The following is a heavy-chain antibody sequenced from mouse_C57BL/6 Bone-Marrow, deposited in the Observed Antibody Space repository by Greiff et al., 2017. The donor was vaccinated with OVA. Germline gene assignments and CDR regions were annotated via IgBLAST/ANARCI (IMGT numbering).Heavy chain of an antibody. J-gene: IGHJ2*01. CDR1: GYTFTDYY. Sequence: VQLQQSGAELVRPGASVKLSCKASGYTFTDYYINWVKQRPGQGLEWIARIYPGSGNTYYNEKFKGKATLTAEKSSSTAYMQLSSLTSEDSAVYFCARFGIYYYGSTLYYFDYWGQGTTLTVSS. CDR3: ARFGIYYYGSTLYYFDY. D-gene: IGHD1-1*01. CDR2: IYPGSGNT. V-gene: IGHV1-76*01.